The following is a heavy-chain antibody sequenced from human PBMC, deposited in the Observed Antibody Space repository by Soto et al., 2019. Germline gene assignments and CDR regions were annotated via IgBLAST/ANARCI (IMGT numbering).Heavy chain of an antibody. V-gene: IGHV1-2*02. CDR1: GYTFIGSY. J-gene: IGHJ4*02. D-gene: IGHD6-6*01. CDR2: MNPTSGDA. CDR3: ARDGEYSSSSGLLAY. Sequence: ASVKVSCKASGYTFIGSYIHWVRQAPGQGLEWMGWMNPTSGDAGYAQKFLGRVTMTRDTSIRTAHMELSRLRSDDTAVYYCARDGEYSSSSGLLAYWGQGSLVTV.